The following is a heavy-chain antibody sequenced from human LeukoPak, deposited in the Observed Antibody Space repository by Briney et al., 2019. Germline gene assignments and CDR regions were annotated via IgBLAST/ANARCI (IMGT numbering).Heavy chain of an antibody. J-gene: IGHJ4*02. D-gene: IGHD5-12*01. CDR2: ISYDGSNK. CDR1: GFTFSSYG. CDR3: AKDRVVATAYEFDY. V-gene: IGHV3-30*18. Sequence: GGSLRLSCAASGFTFSSYGMHWVRQAPGKGLEWVAVISYDGSNKYYADSVKGRFTISRDNSKNTLYLQMNSLRAEDTAVYNCAKDRVVATAYEFDYWGQGTLVTVSS.